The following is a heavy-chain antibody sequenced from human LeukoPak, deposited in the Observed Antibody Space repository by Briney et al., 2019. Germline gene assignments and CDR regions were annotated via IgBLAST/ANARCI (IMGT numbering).Heavy chain of an antibody. Sequence: GGSLRLSCAASGFTFSSYGMHWVRQAPGKGLEWVAFIRYDGSNKYYADSVKGRFTISRDNSKNTLYLQMNSLRAEDTAVYYCAKSFLTYYYDSSGVYWGQGTLVTVSS. D-gene: IGHD3-22*01. J-gene: IGHJ4*02. CDR2: IRYDGSNK. CDR3: AKSFLTYYYDSSGVY. CDR1: GFTFSSYG. V-gene: IGHV3-30*02.